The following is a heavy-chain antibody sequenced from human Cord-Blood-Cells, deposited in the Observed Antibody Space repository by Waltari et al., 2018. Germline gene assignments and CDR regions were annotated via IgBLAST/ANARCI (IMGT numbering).Heavy chain of an antibody. Sequence: EVQLVESGGGLVQPGRSLRLSCAASGFTFDDYAMHWVRQAPGKGLEWVSVMSWNSGSLGYADSVKGRFTISRDNAKNSLYLQMNSLRAEDTALYYCAKDIKVRGYDSVDYWGQGTLVTVSS. CDR1: GFTFDDYA. V-gene: IGHV3-9*01. J-gene: IGHJ4*02. CDR2: MSWNSGSL. CDR3: AKDIKVRGYDSVDY. D-gene: IGHD5-12*01.